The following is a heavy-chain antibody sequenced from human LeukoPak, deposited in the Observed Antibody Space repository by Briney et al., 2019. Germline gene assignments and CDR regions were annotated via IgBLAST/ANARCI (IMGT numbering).Heavy chain of an antibody. Sequence: PSETLSLTCTVSGGSISSYYWSWIRQPAGKGLEWIGRIYTSGSTNYNPSLKSRVTTSVDTSKNQFSLKLSSVTAADTAVYYCARVGYCSGGSCFDYWGQGTLVTASS. D-gene: IGHD2-15*01. V-gene: IGHV4-4*07. CDR3: ARVGYCSGGSCFDY. CDR1: GGSISSYY. J-gene: IGHJ4*02. CDR2: IYTSGST.